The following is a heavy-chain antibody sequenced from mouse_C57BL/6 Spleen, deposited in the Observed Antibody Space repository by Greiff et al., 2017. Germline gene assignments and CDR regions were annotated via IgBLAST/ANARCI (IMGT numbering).Heavy chain of an antibody. CDR2: IDPSDSYT. V-gene: IGHV1-69*01. CDR3: AREYGNYERVCAMDY. Sequence: QVQLQQPGAELVMPGASVKLSCKASGYTFTSYWMHWVKQRPGQGLEWIGEIDPSDSYTNYNQKFKGKSTLTVDKSSSTAYMQLSSLTSEDSAVYYCAREYGNYERVCAMDYWGQGTSVTVSS. D-gene: IGHD2-10*02. CDR1: GYTFTSYW. J-gene: IGHJ4*01.